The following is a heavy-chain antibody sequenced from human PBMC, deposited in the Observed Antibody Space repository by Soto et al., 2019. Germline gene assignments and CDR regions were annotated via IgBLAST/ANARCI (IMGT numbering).Heavy chain of an antibody. Sequence: ASVKVSCKASGYTFTGHYIHWVRQAPEQGPEWMGEIGPESGATRYAQKFQGGVTMTRDMSITTVYMELNNLSPDDTAVYYCGRGRSGQIVVFYWGQGSPVTVSS. D-gene: IGHD5-12*01. J-gene: IGHJ4*02. CDR3: GRGRSGQIVVFY. CDR1: GYTFTGHY. CDR2: IGPESGAT. V-gene: IGHV1-2*02.